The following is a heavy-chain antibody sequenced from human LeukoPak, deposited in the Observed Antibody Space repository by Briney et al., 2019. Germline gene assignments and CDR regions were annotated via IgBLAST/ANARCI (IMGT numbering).Heavy chain of an antibody. D-gene: IGHD4-17*01. CDR3: ARTRQPTVTTTIPDY. CDR2: ISYDGSNK. J-gene: IGHJ4*02. Sequence: GRSLGLSCAASGFTFSSYAMHWVCQAPGKGLEWVAVISYDGSNKYYADSVKGRFTISRDNSKNTLYLQMNSLRAEDTAVYYCARTRQPTVTTTIPDYWGQGTLVTVSS. V-gene: IGHV3-30*04. CDR1: GFTFSSYA.